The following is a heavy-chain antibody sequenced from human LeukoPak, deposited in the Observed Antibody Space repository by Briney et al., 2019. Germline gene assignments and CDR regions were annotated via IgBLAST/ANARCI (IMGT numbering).Heavy chain of an antibody. CDR1: GFTFSSYA. J-gene: IGHJ4*02. V-gene: IGHV3-23*01. D-gene: IGHD3-22*01. CDR2: ISGSGGST. CDR3: AKCLKDGPVIVVVGYIDY. Sequence: GGSLRLSCAASGFTFSSYAMSWVRQAPGKGLEWVSAISGSGGSTYYADSVKGRFTISRDNSKNTLYLQMNSLRAEDTAVYYCAKCLKDGPVIVVVGYIDYWGQGTLVTVSS.